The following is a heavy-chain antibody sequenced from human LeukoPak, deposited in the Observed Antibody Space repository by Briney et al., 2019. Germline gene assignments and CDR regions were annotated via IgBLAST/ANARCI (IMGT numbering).Heavy chain of an antibody. Sequence: GGSLRLSCAASGFTFDDYGMSWVRQAPGKGLEWVSGINWNGGSTGYADSVKGRFTISRDNAKNSLYLQMNSLRAEDTALYYSARDGVRYCSGGCCCSKACDIWGQGTMVTVSS. CDR3: ARDGVRYCSGGCCCSKACDI. J-gene: IGHJ3*02. D-gene: IGHD2-15*01. V-gene: IGHV3-20*04. CDR1: GFTFDDYG. CDR2: INWNGGST.